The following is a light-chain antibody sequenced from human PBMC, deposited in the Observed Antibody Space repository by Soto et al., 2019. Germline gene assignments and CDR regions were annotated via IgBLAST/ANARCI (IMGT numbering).Light chain of an antibody. CDR3: QQYGNSLS. Sequence: EIVLTQSPGTLSLSPGERGILSCRASQNVRSNYLAWYQQKPGQSPRLLIFGASRRAIGIPDRFSGSGSGADFRLTISRLEPEDCAVYFCQQYGNSLSFGGGTKVEI. CDR1: QNVRSNY. J-gene: IGKJ4*01. V-gene: IGKV3-20*01. CDR2: GAS.